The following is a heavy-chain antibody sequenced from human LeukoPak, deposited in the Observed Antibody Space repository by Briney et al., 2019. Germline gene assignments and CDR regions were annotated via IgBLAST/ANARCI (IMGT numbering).Heavy chain of an antibody. D-gene: IGHD3-9*01. V-gene: IGHV4-59*01. Sequence: PSETLSLTCSVSGGSINDFYWTWIRQSPGKELEWIGYIYNGGSINYNPSLTSRVTISVDTSKNQFSLRLTSVTAADTAMYYCATNYNILAGYYMGLVYWGQGTLVTVSS. J-gene: IGHJ4*02. CDR3: ATNYNILAGYYMGLVY. CDR2: IYNGGSI. CDR1: GGSINDFY.